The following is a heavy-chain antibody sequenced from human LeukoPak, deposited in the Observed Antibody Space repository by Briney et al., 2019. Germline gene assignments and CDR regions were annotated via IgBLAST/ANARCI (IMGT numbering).Heavy chain of an antibody. CDR2: IKSKTDGGTT. Sequence: PGGSLRLSCAASGFTFSNAWMSWVRQAPGKGLEWVGRIKSKTDGGTTDYAAPVKGRFTISRDDSKNTLYLQMNSLKTEDTAVYYCTTRARFIAAAGNWFDPWGQGTLVTVSS. J-gene: IGHJ5*02. CDR1: GFTFSNAW. D-gene: IGHD6-13*01. CDR3: TTRARFIAAAGNWFDP. V-gene: IGHV3-15*01.